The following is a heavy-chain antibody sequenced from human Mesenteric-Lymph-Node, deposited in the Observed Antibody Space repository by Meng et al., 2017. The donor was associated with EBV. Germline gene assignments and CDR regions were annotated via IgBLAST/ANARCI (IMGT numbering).Heavy chain of an antibody. D-gene: IGHD2-2*01. CDR3: ARDRGYSSSCDH. J-gene: IGHJ4*02. CDR2: MNPNNGNT. Sequence: QVLLVQSGAEVKKPGASVKASCKAAGYAFNNFDIIWVRQATGQGLEWMGWMNPNNGNTGYAQKFQGRVTMTRNSAISTAYMELSSLTSEDTALYYCARDRGYSSSCDHWGQGTLVTVSS. V-gene: IGHV1-8*01. CDR1: GYAFNNFD.